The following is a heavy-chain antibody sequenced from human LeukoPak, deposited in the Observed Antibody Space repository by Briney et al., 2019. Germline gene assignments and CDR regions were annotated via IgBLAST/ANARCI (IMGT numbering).Heavy chain of an antibody. CDR3: ARGDEWELAVDY. J-gene: IGHJ4*02. Sequence: ASVKLSCKASGYPFSGYYINWVRYGPGRGLEWMGWIKPNSGDTNYAQKFQGRLTMTRDTTISTVYMEVNRLRSEDTAVYYCARGDEWELAVDYWGQGTLITVSS. CDR1: GYPFSGYY. CDR2: IKPNSGDT. D-gene: IGHD1-26*01. V-gene: IGHV1-2*02.